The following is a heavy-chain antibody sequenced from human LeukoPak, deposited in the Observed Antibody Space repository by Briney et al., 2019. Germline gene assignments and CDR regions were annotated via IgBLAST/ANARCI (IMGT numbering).Heavy chain of an antibody. CDR1: GFTFSSYS. CDR2: ISSSSSYI. D-gene: IGHD1-26*01. Sequence: PGGSLRLSCAASGFTFSSYSMNWVRQAPGKGLEWVSSISSSSSYIYYADSVKGRFTISRDNAKNSLYLQMNSLRAEDTAVYYCARGTSGSYYGWFDPWGQGTLVTVSS. V-gene: IGHV3-21*01. J-gene: IGHJ5*02. CDR3: ARGTSGSYYGWFDP.